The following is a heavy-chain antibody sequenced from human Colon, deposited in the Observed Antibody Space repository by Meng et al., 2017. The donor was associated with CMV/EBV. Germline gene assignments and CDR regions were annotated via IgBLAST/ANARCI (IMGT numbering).Heavy chain of an antibody. CDR3: ARGTPYMSDAFDI. Sequence: SETLSLTCTVSGGSISSYYWSWIRQPPGKGLEWIGYIYYSGSTNYNPSLKSRVTISVDTSKNQFSLKLSSVTAADTAVYYCARGTPYMSDAFDIWGQGTMVTVSS. J-gene: IGHJ3*02. CDR2: IYYSGST. D-gene: IGHD2-2*02. V-gene: IGHV4-59*01. CDR1: GGSISSYY.